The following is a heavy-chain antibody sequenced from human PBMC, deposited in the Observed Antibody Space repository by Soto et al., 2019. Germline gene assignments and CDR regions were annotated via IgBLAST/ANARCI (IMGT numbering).Heavy chain of an antibody. J-gene: IGHJ4*02. CDR3: ARDMPYWAGSLAGCDY. V-gene: IGHV4-59*01. CDR1: GVSITGSY. D-gene: IGHD1-26*01. Sequence: SETLSLTCSVSGVSITGSYWSWIRQPPGKTLEWIEYVYHSGTTTYNPSLKRRVSISVDTSKNEFSRRLSSVIAADTAVYYCARDMPYWAGSLAGCDYWGQGILVTVSS. CDR2: VYHSGTT.